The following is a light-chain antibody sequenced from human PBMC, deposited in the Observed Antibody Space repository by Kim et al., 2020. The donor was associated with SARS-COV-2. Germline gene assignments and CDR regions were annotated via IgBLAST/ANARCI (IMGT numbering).Light chain of an antibody. CDR2: DAS. CDR1: QSGSNND. J-gene: IGKJ1*01. Sequence: APGERTTRSCRASQSGSNNDLAWYQQKPGQAPRLLIYDASRRATGIADRFSGSGSGTDFTLTISRLEPEDFAVYHCQQHGSAPWTFGQGTKVDIK. CDR3: QQHGSAPWT. V-gene: IGKV3-20*01.